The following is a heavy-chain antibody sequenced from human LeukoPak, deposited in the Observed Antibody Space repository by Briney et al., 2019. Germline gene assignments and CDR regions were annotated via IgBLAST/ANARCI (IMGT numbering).Heavy chain of an antibody. CDR2: IYASGGA. J-gene: IGHJ4*02. V-gene: IGHV3-23*01. CDR3: VRRHDY. CDR1: GFTFSSYA. Sequence: GGSLRLSCAASGFTFSSYAMSWVRQVPGQGLEWISIIYASGGAFHSESVKGRFSAFRDTSKNTIFLQMNNLRAADTAIYYCVRRHDYWGQGTLVTVSS.